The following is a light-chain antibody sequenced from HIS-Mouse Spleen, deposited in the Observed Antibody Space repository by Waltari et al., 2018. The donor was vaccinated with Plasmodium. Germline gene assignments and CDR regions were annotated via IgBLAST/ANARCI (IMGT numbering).Light chain of an antibody. J-gene: IGLJ3*02. V-gene: IGLV3-10*01. CDR1: ALPKKY. CDR3: YSTDSSGNHRV. Sequence: SYELTQPPSVSVSPGQTARITCSGDALPKKYAYWYQQKSGQAPVLVSYEDSQRPSGIPGGISGSRSGTMATLTISGAQVEDEADYYCYSTDSSGNHRVFGGGTKLTVL. CDR2: EDS.